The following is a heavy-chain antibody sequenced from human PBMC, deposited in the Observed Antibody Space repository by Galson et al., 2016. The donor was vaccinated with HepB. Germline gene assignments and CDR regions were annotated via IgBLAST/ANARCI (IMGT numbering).Heavy chain of an antibody. V-gene: IGHV5-51*01. Sequence: QSGAEVKMPGESLRISCKGSGYSFTNYWIAWVRQMPGKGLEWMGIIYPGDSDPRYSPSFQGQVTISADKSIRTAYLQWNSLKAWDTAMYYCARSGYYGDHGTDFDYWGQGTLVKVSS. D-gene: IGHD4-17*01. CDR3: ARSGYYGDHGTDFDY. J-gene: IGHJ4*02. CDR2: IYPGDSDP. CDR1: GYSFTNYW.